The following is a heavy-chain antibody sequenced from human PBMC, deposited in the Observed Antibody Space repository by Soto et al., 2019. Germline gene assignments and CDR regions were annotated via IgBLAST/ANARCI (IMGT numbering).Heavy chain of an antibody. Sequence: GESLKISCKGSGYSFTSYWIGWARQMPGKGLEWMGIIYPGDPDTRYSPSFQGQVTISADKSISTAYLQWSSLKASDTAMYYCARRIVSSSWHTTYGMDVWGQGTTVTVSS. V-gene: IGHV5-51*01. J-gene: IGHJ6*02. CDR3: ARRIVSSSWHTTYGMDV. D-gene: IGHD6-13*01. CDR1: GYSFTSYW. CDR2: IYPGDPDT.